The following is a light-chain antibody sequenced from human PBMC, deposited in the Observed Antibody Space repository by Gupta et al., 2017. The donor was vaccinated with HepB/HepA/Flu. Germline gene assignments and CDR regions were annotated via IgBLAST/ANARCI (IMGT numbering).Light chain of an antibody. CDR1: SNNVGNQG. Sequence: QAGLTQPPSVSKGLRPTATLTCTGNSNNVGNQGAAWLQQHQGHPPKLLSYRNNKRPSGISERFSASRSGNTASLTITGLQPEDEADYYCSAWDSSLNVWVFGGGTKLTVL. J-gene: IGLJ3*02. CDR3: SAWDSSLNVWV. V-gene: IGLV10-54*04. CDR2: RNN.